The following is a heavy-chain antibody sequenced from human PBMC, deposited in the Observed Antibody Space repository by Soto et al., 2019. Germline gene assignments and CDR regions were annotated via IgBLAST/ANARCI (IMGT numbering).Heavy chain of an antibody. Sequence: SETLSLTCTVSGGSVSSGSYYWSWIRQPPGKGLEWIGYIYYSGSTNYNPSLKSRVTISVDTSKNQFSLKLSSVTAADTAVYYCARGGNRWYYDSSGYFDYWGQGTLVTVSS. CDR3: ARGGNRWYYDSSGYFDY. V-gene: IGHV4-61*01. CDR1: GGSVSSGSYY. CDR2: IYYSGST. J-gene: IGHJ4*02. D-gene: IGHD3-22*01.